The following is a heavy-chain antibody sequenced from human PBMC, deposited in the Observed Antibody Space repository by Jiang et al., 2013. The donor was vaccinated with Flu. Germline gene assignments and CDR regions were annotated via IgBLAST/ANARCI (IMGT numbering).Heavy chain of an antibody. V-gene: IGHV1-3*01. CDR3: AREILRFLEIDY. CDR2: INAGNGNT. J-gene: IGHJ4*02. CDR1: GYTFTSYA. D-gene: IGHD3-3*01. Sequence: GAEVKKPGASVKVSCKASGYTFTSYAMHWVRQAPGQRLEWMGWINAGNGNTKYSQKFQGRVTITRDTSASTAYMELSSLRSEDTAVYYCAREILRFLEIDYWGQGTLVTVSS.